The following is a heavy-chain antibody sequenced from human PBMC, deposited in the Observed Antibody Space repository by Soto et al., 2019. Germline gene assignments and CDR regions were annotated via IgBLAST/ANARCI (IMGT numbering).Heavy chain of an antibody. CDR3: AKSRGDSWTKYFFDY. J-gene: IGHJ4*02. Sequence: GGSLRLSCAASGFTFSSYGMHWVRQAPGKGLEWVSVITCSGKKKHYEDSVKGRFTISRDNSRNTLYLQVNSLRAEDTAIYFCAKSRGDSWTKYFFDYWGQGALVTVSS. D-gene: IGHD2-8*01. V-gene: IGHV3-30*18. CDR2: ITCSGKKK. CDR1: GFTFSSYG.